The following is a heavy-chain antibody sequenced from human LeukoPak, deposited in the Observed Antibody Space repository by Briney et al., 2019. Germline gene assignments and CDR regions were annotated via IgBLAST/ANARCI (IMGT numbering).Heavy chain of an antibody. V-gene: IGHV1-2*02. CDR2: LNPDNGGT. CDR3: ARAKLLMRDYFDY. J-gene: IGHJ4*02. D-gene: IGHD3-16*01. Sequence: ASVKVSCKASGYSFTGYYMHWVRQAPGQGLEWMGWLNPDNGGTNFAQKFQGRVTVTRDTSISTAYMELSRLRSDDTAIYYCARAKLLMRDYFDYWGQGTLVTVSS. CDR1: GYSFTGYY.